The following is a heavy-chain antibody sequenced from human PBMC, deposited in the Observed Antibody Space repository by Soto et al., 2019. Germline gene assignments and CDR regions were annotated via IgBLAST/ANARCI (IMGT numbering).Heavy chain of an antibody. D-gene: IGHD2-8*01. Sequence: PGGSVRLCCAASGFSLSSYPMYWVRLAPEKGLEWVALISYDGSIKYYAESVKGRFTISRDKSKNTLYLQMNSLRVADTAVYYCAKVFCYNGYYHYYIYVWAQRTSVTVSS. V-gene: IGHV3-30*18. CDR2: ISYDGSIK. CDR1: GFSLSSYP. J-gene: IGHJ6*03. CDR3: AKVFCYNGYYHYYIYV.